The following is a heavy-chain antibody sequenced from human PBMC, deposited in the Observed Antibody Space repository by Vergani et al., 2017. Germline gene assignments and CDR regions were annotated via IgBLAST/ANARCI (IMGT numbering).Heavy chain of an antibody. V-gene: IGHV3-23*01. Sequence: EVQLLESGGGLVQPGGSLRLSCAASGFTFSSYAMSWVRQAPGKGLEWVSAISGSGGSTYYADSVKGRFTISRDNSKNTLYLQMNSLRAEDTALYYCAKDMGGMSSGWYFGLDYWGQGTLVTVSS. CDR1: GFTFSSYA. D-gene: IGHD6-19*01. J-gene: IGHJ4*02. CDR2: ISGSGGST. CDR3: AKDMGGMSSGWYFGLDY.